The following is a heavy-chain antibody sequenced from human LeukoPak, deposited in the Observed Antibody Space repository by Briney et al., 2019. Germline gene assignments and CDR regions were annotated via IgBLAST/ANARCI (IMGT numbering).Heavy chain of an antibody. D-gene: IGHD5-18*01. Sequence: GASVKVSCKASGGTFSSYAISWVRQAPGQGLEWMGRIIPILGIANYAQKFQGRVTITADKSTSTAYTELSSLRSEDTAVYYCARDPDTAMVHFDYWGQGTLVTVSS. V-gene: IGHV1-69*04. CDR3: ARDPDTAMVHFDY. CDR1: GGTFSSYA. J-gene: IGHJ4*02. CDR2: IIPILGIA.